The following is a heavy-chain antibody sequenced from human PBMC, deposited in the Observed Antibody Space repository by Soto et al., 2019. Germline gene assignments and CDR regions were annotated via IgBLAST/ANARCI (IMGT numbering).Heavy chain of an antibody. Sequence: PGGSLRLSCAVSGFNFSTYAMSWVRQAPGKGLEWVSSIVGTGDSSYYADSVKGRFTTSRDNSKNTLYVEMNNLGAEDTAVYYCAKSGYSSTWPFDYWREGTRVTVSS. D-gene: IGHD6-13*01. V-gene: IGHV3-23*01. CDR3: AKSGYSSTWPFDY. CDR2: IVGTGDSS. J-gene: IGHJ4*02. CDR1: GFNFSTYA.